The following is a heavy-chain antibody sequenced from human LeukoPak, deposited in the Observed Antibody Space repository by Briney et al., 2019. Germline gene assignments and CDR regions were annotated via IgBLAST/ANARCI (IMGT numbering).Heavy chain of an antibody. CDR2: IYYSGST. Sequence: SQTLSLTCTVSGGSISSGGYYWRWIRQHPGKGLEWTGYIYYSGSTCYNPSLKSRVTISVDTSKNQFSLKLSSVTAADTAVYYCASSTTVTKGGDYWGQGTLVTVSS. V-gene: IGHV4-31*03. CDR3: ASSTTVTKGGDY. CDR1: GGSISSGGYY. J-gene: IGHJ4*02. D-gene: IGHD4-11*01.